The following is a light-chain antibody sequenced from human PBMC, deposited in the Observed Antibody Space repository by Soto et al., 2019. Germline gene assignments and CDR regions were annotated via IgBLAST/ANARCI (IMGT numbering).Light chain of an antibody. Sequence: EIVLTQSPGTLSLSPGETATLSCRASQTVNSDYLAWFQQRPGQAPRLLIFATSRRATDIPDRFSGSGSGTDSTLAIRRLEPEDFAVYYCHQFGYSPRTFGKGTKVDIK. CDR1: QTVNSDY. CDR3: HQFGYSPRT. J-gene: IGKJ1*01. CDR2: ATS. V-gene: IGKV3-20*01.